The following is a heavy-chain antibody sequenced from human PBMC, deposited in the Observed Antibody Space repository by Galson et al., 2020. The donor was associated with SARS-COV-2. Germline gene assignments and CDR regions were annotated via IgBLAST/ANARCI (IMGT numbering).Heavy chain of an antibody. Sequence: GGSLRLSCATSGFTLSRYALSWVRQAPGKGLEWVSTIGGSGVNTYYTESVKGRFTISRDSSTNTVSLQMNSLRGDDTGIYYCAKDQGNDYGDQLHFWGQGTLVTVSS. CDR1: GFTLSRYA. V-gene: IGHV3-23*01. CDR3: AKDQGNDYGDQLHF. D-gene: IGHD4-17*01. J-gene: IGHJ4*02. CDR2: IGGSGVNT.